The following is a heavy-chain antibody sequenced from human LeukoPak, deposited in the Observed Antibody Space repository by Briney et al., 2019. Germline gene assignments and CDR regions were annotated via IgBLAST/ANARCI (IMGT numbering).Heavy chain of an antibody. D-gene: IGHD3-10*01. CDR1: GFTLSSYE. J-gene: IGHJ4*02. Sequence: GGSLRLSCTVSGFTLSSYEMTWFRQAPGKGLEWVSTISGSGDRTYYAESVKGRFTISRDNSKNTLFLHMNSLRAEDTAVYSCAKGYYGSGSYGWFDYWGQGTLVTVSS. V-gene: IGHV3-23*01. CDR2: ISGSGDRT. CDR3: AKGYYGSGSYGWFDY.